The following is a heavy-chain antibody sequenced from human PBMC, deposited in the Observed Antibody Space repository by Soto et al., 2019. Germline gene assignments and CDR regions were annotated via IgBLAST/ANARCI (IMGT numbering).Heavy chain of an antibody. J-gene: IGHJ4*02. CDR3: ARVGGSSWH. V-gene: IGHV3-74*01. CDR1: GFTFSSYW. D-gene: IGHD6-6*01. CDR2: INGDGGTT. Sequence: EVQLVESGGGLVQPGGSLRLSCAASGFTFSSYWMHWVRQAPGKGLVWVSRINGDGGTTNYADSVKGRFTISRDNAKNALFLQMNSLRVEDGAVYYCARVGGSSWHWGQGTLVTVSS.